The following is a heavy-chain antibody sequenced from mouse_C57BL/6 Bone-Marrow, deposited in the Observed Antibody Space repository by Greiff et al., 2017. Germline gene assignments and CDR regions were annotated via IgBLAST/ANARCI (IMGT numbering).Heavy chain of an antibody. V-gene: IGHV5-9*01. CDR3: ARHGDYDGGDY. CDR2: ISGGGGNT. J-gene: IGHJ2*01. CDR1: GFTFSSYT. Sequence: EVNVVESGGGLVKPGGSLKLSCAASGFTFSSYTMSWVRQTPEKRLEWVATISGGGGNTYYPDSVKGRFTISRDNAKNTLYLQMSSLRSEDTALYYCARHGDYDGGDYWGQGTTLTVSS. D-gene: IGHD2-4*01.